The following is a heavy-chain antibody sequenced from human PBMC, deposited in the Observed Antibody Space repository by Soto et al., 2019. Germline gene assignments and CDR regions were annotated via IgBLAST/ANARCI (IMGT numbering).Heavy chain of an antibody. CDR3: ARDHRSDFVGGFDP. V-gene: IGHV4-4*07. Sequence: SETLSLTCTVSGGSISSYSWTWIRQPAGKGLEWIGRIYTSGSTNYNPSLESRVTMSVDTSENQLSLKLKSVTAADTAVYYCARDHRSDFVGGFDPWGQGTLVTVSS. J-gene: IGHJ5*02. CDR2: IYTSGST. CDR1: GGSISSYS. D-gene: IGHD2-21*02.